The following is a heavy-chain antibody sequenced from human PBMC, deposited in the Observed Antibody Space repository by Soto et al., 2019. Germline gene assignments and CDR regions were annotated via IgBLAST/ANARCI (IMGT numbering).Heavy chain of an antibody. CDR3: ARVPRLVGYSNSNWFAP. CDR2: TYYRSKWYN. D-gene: IGHD4-4*01. CDR1: GDSVSSNSAA. J-gene: IGHJ5*02. V-gene: IGHV6-1*01. Sequence: SQTLSLTCAISGDSVSSNSAAWNWIRQSPSRGLEWLGRTYYRSKWYNDYAVSVKSRITINPDTSKNQFSLQLNSVTPEDTAVYYCARVPRLVGYSNSNWFAPWGQGTLATGSS.